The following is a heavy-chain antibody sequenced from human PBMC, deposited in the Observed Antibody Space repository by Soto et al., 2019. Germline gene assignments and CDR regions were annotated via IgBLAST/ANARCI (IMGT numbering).Heavy chain of an antibody. D-gene: IGHD3-16*01. Sequence: PSESLSLTCTGSGGSISSYYWSWIRQPPGKGLEWIGYIYYSGSTNYNPSLKSRVTISIDTSENQFSLNLRSVTAADTAVYYCARVYGYFYYYYMDIWGKGTTVTVSS. CDR1: GGSISSYY. V-gene: IGHV4-59*12. CDR3: ARVYGYFYYYYMDI. CDR2: IYYSGST. J-gene: IGHJ6*03.